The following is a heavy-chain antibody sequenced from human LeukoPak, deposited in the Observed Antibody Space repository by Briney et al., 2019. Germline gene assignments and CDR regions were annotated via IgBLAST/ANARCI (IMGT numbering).Heavy chain of an antibody. CDR2: INPNSGDT. CDR1: GYTFTNHY. V-gene: IGHV1-2*02. CDR3: ARERNTAYGNFDY. J-gene: IGHJ4*02. D-gene: IGHD5-12*01. Sequence: GASVKVSRKASGYTFTNHYIHWVRQAPGQGLEWMGWINPNSGDTNYAQKFQGRVTMTRDMSINTAYMELSSLRSDDTAIFYCARERNTAYGNFDYWGQGTLFTASS.